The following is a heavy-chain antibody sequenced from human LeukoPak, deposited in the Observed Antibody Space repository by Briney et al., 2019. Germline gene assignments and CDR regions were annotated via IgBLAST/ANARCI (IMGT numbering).Heavy chain of an antibody. J-gene: IGHJ3*02. D-gene: IGHD2-21*01. Sequence: GGSLRLSCVASGFTFSTFWMSWVRQAPGKGLEWVSAISGSGGSTYYADSVKGRFTISRDNSKNTLYLQMNSLRAEDTAVYYCAKDMWSNDAFDIWGQGTMVTVSS. CDR2: ISGSGGST. CDR3: AKDMWSNDAFDI. V-gene: IGHV3-23*01. CDR1: GFTFSTFW.